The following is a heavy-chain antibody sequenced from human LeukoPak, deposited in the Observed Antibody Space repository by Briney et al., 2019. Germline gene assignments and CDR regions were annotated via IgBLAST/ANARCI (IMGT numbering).Heavy chain of an antibody. CDR1: GFTFSSNW. D-gene: IGHD6-13*01. CDR3: ARDGGVIAAAGTGY. J-gene: IGHJ4*02. CDR2: IKQDGSEK. V-gene: IGHV3-7*01. Sequence: SGESLRLSCAASGFTFSSNWMSWVRQAPGKGLEWVANIKQDGSEKYYVDSVKGRFTISRDNAKNSLYLQMNSLRAEDTAVYYCARDGGVIAAAGTGYWGQGTLVTVSS.